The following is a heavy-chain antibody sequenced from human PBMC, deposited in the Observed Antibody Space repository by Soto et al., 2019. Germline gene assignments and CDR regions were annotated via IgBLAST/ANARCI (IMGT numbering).Heavy chain of an antibody. CDR2: IVPSLDTT. D-gene: IGHD3-16*02. CDR1: GGTFSSSG. V-gene: IGHV1-69*11. CDR3: ARWPQPRYTADPYAVDV. J-gene: IGHJ6*02. Sequence: QVHLVQSGTEVKKPGSSVKVSCKASGGTFSSSGFSWVRQAPGQGLEWMGMIVPSLDTTNYAQKFQARATITADEVTSTAYMELSRLRSEDTAVYYCARWPQPRYTADPYAVDVWGQGTRVIVSS.